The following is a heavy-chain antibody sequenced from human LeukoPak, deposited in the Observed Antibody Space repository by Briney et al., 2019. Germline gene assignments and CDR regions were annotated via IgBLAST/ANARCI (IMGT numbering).Heavy chain of an antibody. V-gene: IGHV4-59*11. CDR3: ARELVEMATISYFDY. CDR2: IYCSART. CDR1: GGSISSHY. J-gene: IGHJ4*02. Sequence: SETLSLTCTVSGGSISSHYWSWIRQPPGKGLEWIGNIYCSARTNYNPAHKSLVTISVDTSKYQYSLKLSSVTAADTAVYYCARELVEMATISYFDYWGQGTLVTVSS. D-gene: IGHD5-24*01.